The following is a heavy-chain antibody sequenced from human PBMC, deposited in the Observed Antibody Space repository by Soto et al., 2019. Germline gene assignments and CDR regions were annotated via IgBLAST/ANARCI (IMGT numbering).Heavy chain of an antibody. CDR2: ISHDGRNE. CDR3: AKDLSVAD. Sequence: QVQLVESGGGVVQTGRSLRLSCVVSGFRFKNYAMLWVRQAPGKGLEWVAVISHDGRNEYSADSVKGRFTISRDNSKDTLYLQINSLTTEDTALYYCAKDLSVADWGQGTMVIVSS. J-gene: IGHJ3*01. D-gene: IGHD2-21*01. CDR1: GFRFKNYA. V-gene: IGHV3-30*18.